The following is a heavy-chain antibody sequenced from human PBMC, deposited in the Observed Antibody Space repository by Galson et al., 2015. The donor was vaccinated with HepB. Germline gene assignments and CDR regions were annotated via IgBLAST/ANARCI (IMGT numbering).Heavy chain of an antibody. CDR1: GYTFSTYS. Sequence: SVKVSCKASGYTFSTYSITWVRQAPGQGLEWVGWISPHNRYTNYAQNFQGRVTMTTDTSTNTAYMELRSLRSDDTAIYYCARGAVVVAVGATENNWFDPWGRGTLVTVSS. V-gene: IGHV1-18*01. J-gene: IGHJ5*02. CDR3: ARGAVVVAVGATENNWFDP. D-gene: IGHD2-15*01. CDR2: ISPHNRYT.